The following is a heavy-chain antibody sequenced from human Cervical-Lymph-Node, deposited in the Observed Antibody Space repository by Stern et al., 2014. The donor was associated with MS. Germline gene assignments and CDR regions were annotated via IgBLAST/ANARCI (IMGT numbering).Heavy chain of an antibody. Sequence: QVQLVQSGAEVKKPGSSVTVSCKASGGTFSNYAITWFRQAPGRGLEWMGDTIPLFGTTNYAQKFQGRVTMTAHESTATAYMELSGLRSEDTAVYYCAGDRHSSGFDHWGQGTLVTVSS. CDR2: TIPLFGTT. CDR1: GGTFSNYA. J-gene: IGHJ4*02. CDR3: AGDRHSSGFDH. D-gene: IGHD3-22*01. V-gene: IGHV1-69*12.